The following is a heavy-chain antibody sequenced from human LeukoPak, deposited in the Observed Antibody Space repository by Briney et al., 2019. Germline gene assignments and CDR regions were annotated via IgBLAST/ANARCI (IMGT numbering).Heavy chain of an antibody. CDR2: ISSSSSYI. Sequence: GGSLRLSCAVSGFTFSNYNMNWVRQAPGKGLEWVSSISSSSSYIYYADSVKGRFTISRDNAKKSLYLQMNSLRAEDTAVYYCARAYSGTYGLGYYYMDVWGKGTTVTVSS. CDR1: GFTFSNYN. V-gene: IGHV3-21*01. D-gene: IGHD1-26*01. CDR3: ARAYSGTYGLGYYYMDV. J-gene: IGHJ6*03.